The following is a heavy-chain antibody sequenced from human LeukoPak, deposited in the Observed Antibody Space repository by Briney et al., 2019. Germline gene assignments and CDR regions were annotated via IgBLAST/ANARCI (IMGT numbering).Heavy chain of an antibody. V-gene: IGHV4-39*01. CDR1: GGSISSSSYY. CDR3: ARHWYGDFVLRWFDP. Sequence: PSETLSLTCTVSGGSISSSSYYWGWIRQPPGKGLEWIGSIYYSGSTYYNPSLKSRVTISVDTSKNQFSLKLSSVTAADTAVYYCARHWYGDFVLRWFDPWGQGTLVTVSS. D-gene: IGHD4-17*01. CDR2: IYYSGST. J-gene: IGHJ5*02.